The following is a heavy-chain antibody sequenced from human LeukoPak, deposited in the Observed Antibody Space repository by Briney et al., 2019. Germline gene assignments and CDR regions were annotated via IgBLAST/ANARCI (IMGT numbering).Heavy chain of an antibody. Sequence: LPGGSLRLSCAASGFTFSSYSMNWVRQAPGKGLEWVSAISGSGGSTYYADSVKGRFTISRDNSKNTLYLQMNSLRAEDTAVYYCAKCWQFDGPLYNWFDPWGQGTLVTVSS. CDR1: GFTFSSYS. D-gene: IGHD3-10*01. CDR3: AKCWQFDGPLYNWFDP. J-gene: IGHJ5*02. CDR2: ISGSGGST. V-gene: IGHV3-23*01.